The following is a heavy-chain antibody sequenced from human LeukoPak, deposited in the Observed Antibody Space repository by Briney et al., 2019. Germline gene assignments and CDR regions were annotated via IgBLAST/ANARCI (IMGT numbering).Heavy chain of an antibody. V-gene: IGHV4-38-2*02. CDR2: IYHSGNT. CDR3: ARVEVDYYYMDV. CDR1: GYSISSGYY. Sequence: SETLSLTCTVSGYSISSGYYWGWIRQPPGKGLEWIGNIYHSGNTYYSPSLKSPVTISVDTSKNQFSLKLSSVTAADTAVYYCARVEVDYYYMDVWGKGTTVTVS. J-gene: IGHJ6*03. D-gene: IGHD3-3*01.